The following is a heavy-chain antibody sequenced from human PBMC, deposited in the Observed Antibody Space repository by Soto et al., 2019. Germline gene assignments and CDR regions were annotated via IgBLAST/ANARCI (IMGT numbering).Heavy chain of an antibody. CDR1: GYTFTSYD. J-gene: IGHJ6*02. CDR3: GRVRKGMAV. CDR2: MNPNRGNT. V-gene: IGHV1-8*01. Sequence: QLVQSGAEVKKPGASVKVSCKASGYTFTSYDINWVRQATGQGLEWIGWMNPNRGNTGYAHKFQGIVTMASITAIIIACMELRTLRSEDRAVYYSGRVRKGMAVWGPGATVTVSS.